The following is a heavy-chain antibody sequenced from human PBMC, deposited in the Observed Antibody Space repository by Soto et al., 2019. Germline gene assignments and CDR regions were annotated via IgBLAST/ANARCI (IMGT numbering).Heavy chain of an antibody. CDR3: ARENSVQAWLHHFDH. CDR1: GFSFSSFA. D-gene: IGHD5-18*01. Sequence: WGSLRLSCEASGFSFSSFAMNCFRHAPGRGLEWVSYISDDGASIYYADSLKGRFTISRDNAKNSLSLQMNNLRAEDTAVYYCARENSVQAWLHHFDHWGLGTLVTVSS. CDR2: ISDDGASI. V-gene: IGHV3-48*03. J-gene: IGHJ4*02.